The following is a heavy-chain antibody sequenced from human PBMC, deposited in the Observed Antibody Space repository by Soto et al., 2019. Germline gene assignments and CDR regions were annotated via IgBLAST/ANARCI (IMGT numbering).Heavy chain of an antibody. CDR1: GYAFTSYG. D-gene: IGHD2-15*01. Sequence: VASVKVSCKASGYAFTSYGISWVRQAPGQGLEWMGWISAYNGNTNYAQKFQGRVTITRDTSASTAYMELSSLRSEDTAVYYCARDLGGWPDYWGQGTLVTVSS. CDR2: ISAYNGNT. J-gene: IGHJ4*02. V-gene: IGHV1-18*01. CDR3: ARDLGGWPDY.